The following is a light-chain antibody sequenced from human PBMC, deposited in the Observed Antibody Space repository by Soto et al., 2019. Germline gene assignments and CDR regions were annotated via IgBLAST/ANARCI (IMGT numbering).Light chain of an antibody. CDR3: SSYTSRSTLV. CDR2: EVT. V-gene: IGLV2-14*01. Sequence: QSALTQPASVSGSPGQSITISCTGTSSDVGSYNYVSWYQQHPGKAPKLMIYEVTNRPSGVSNRFSGSKSGNTASLTISGLQAEDEADYYCSSYTSRSTLVFGTGTKLTVL. CDR1: SSDVGSYNY. J-gene: IGLJ1*01.